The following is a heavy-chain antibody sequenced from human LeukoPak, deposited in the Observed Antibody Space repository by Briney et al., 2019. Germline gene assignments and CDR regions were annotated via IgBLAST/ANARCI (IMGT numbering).Heavy chain of an antibody. CDR2: IWYDGSNK. Sequence: PGRSLRLSCAASGFTFSSYGMHWVRQAPGKGLEGVAVIWYDGSNKYYVDSVKGRFTISRDYSKNTLYLEMTSLRAEDTAVYYCAREGGSNYCDSNDAFDIWGQGTMVTVSS. V-gene: IGHV3-33*01. CDR3: AREGGSNYCDSNDAFDI. D-gene: IGHD3-22*01. CDR1: GFTFSSYG. J-gene: IGHJ3*02.